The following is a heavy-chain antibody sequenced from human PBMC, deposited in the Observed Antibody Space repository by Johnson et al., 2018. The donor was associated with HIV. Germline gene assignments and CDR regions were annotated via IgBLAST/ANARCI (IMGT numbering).Heavy chain of an antibody. D-gene: IGHD3-10*01. CDR2: ISYDGSNK. Sequence: QVQLVESGGGVVQPGRSLRLSCAASGFTFSSYAMHWVRQAPGKGLEWVAVISYDGSNKYYADSVKGRFTISRDNSKNTLYLQMNSLRAEDTAVYYCTTVTYVDSVGVTQSDAFDIWGQGTMVTVSS. J-gene: IGHJ3*02. CDR3: TTVTYVDSVGVTQSDAFDI. V-gene: IGHV3-30-3*01. CDR1: GFTFSSYA.